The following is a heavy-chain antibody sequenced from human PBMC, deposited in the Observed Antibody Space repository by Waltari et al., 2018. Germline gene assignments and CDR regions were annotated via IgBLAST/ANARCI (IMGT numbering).Heavy chain of an antibody. CDR1: GFTFSSYT. J-gene: IGHJ5*02. CDR3: ANLLS. Sequence: EVQLVESGGDLVQPGGSLRLSCAASGFTFSSYTIYWVRPAPGKGLGWGSRIMGGGGAYYADSGKGRFTISRDNSRNTVFLQMNTLRVEDTAVYYCANLLSWGQGTTVAVSS. CDR2: IMGGGGA. V-gene: IGHV3-23*04. D-gene: IGHD3-3*01.